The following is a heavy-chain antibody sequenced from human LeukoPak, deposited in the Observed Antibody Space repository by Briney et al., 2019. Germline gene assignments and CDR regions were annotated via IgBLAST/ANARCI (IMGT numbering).Heavy chain of an antibody. CDR2: ISAYNGNT. D-gene: IGHD3-9*01. V-gene: IGHV1-18*01. J-gene: IGHJ4*02. Sequence: ASVKVSCKASGYTFTSYGISWVRQAPGQGLEWMGWISAYNGNTNYAQKLQGRVTMTTDTSTSTAYMELRSLRSDDTAVYYCARDSPRYFDWLAMARPLIDYWGQGTLVTVSS. CDR1: GYTFTSYG. CDR3: ARDSPRYFDWLAMARPLIDY.